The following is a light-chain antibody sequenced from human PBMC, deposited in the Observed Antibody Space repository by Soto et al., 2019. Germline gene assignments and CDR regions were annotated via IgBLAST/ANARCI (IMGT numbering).Light chain of an antibody. J-gene: IGLJ3*02. CDR3: AAWDDSLNVPV. CDR2: SNN. CDR1: ISNIGGST. V-gene: IGLV1-44*01. Sequence: QSVLTQPPSASGTPGQRVTISCSGSISNIGGSTVNWYQQLPGTAPKLLIYSNNHLPSGVPDRFSGSKSGTSASLAISGLQSEDEADYYCAAWDDSLNVPVFGGGTKVTVL.